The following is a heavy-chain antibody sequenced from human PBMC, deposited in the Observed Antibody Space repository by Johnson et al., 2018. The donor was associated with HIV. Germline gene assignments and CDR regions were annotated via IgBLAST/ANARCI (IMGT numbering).Heavy chain of an antibody. CDR1: GFTVRSNE. CDR2: ISGGST. D-gene: IGHD2-21*01. CDR3: AKAYCPGCDAFDI. V-gene: IGHV3-38-3*01. J-gene: IGHJ3*02. Sequence: VQLVESRGVLVQPGGSLRLSCAASGFTVRSNEMSWVRQAPGKGLEWVSCISGGSTNYADSRKGRFTISRDNSKNTLHLQMNSLRAEDTGVYYCAKAYCPGCDAFDIWDQGTMVTVSS.